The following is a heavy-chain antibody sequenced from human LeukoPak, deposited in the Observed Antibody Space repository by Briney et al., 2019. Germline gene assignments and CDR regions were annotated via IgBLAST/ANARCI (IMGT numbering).Heavy chain of an antibody. CDR1: GYTFTSYY. CDR3: ARAKEIVGATSSFDY. J-gene: IGHJ4*02. D-gene: IGHD1-26*01. Sequence: ASVKVSCKASGYTFTSYYMHWVRQAPGQGLEWMGIINPSGGSTSYAQKFQGRVTMTRDTSTSTVYMELSSLRSEDTAVYYCARAKEIVGATSSFDYWGQGTLSPSPQ. CDR2: INPSGGST. V-gene: IGHV1-46*03.